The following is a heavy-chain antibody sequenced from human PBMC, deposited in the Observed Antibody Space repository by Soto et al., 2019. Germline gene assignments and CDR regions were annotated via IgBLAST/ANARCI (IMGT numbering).Heavy chain of an antibody. D-gene: IGHD6-13*01. CDR2: ISAYNGNT. Sequence: GASVKVSCKASGYTFTSYGISWVRQAPGQGLEWMGWISAYNGNTNYAQKLQGRVTMTTDTSTSTAYMELRSLRSDDTAVYYCAREFPLRAPIAAAGTRYYYYYMDVWGKGTTVTVS. V-gene: IGHV1-18*01. CDR3: AREFPLRAPIAAAGTRYYYYYMDV. CDR1: GYTFTSYG. J-gene: IGHJ6*03.